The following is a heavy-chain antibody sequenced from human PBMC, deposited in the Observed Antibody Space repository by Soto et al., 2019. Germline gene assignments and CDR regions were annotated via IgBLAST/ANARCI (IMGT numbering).Heavy chain of an antibody. CDR3: ARDNSGIEYGDFDY. D-gene: IGHD1-26*01. CDR2: INPKTGDT. Sequence: QVQLVQSGAEVKKPGASVKVSCKASRYTFTGYYLHWVRQAPGQGLEWMGWINPKTGDTTYAQKFQGRVTLTRDTSISTACMELGRLGSDDTAVYYCARDNSGIEYGDFDYWGQGTLVTVSS. J-gene: IGHJ4*02. CDR1: RYTFTGYY. V-gene: IGHV1-2*02.